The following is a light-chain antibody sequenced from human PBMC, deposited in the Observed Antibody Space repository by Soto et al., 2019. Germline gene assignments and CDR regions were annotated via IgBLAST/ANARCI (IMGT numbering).Light chain of an antibody. J-gene: IGKJ4*01. V-gene: IGKV3D-20*02. CDR2: GAS. Sequence: EIVLTQSPGTLSLSPGDRATLSCRASHSVSSTYLAWYQQQPGQAPRLLIYGASNRATGIPDRFSGSGSGTDFTLTISRLEPEDFAVYYCQQRSNWLTFGGGTKVDIK. CDR1: HSVSSTY. CDR3: QQRSNWLT.